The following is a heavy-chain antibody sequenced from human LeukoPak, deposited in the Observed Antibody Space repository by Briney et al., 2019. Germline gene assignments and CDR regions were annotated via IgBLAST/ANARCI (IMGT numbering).Heavy chain of an antibody. Sequence: ASVKVSCKASGYTFTSYGISWVRQATGQGLEWMGWMNPNSGNTGYAQKFQGRVTMTRNTSISTAYMELSSLRSEDTAVYYCARGRWLQFYNWFDPWGQGTLVTASS. J-gene: IGHJ5*02. CDR3: ARGRWLQFYNWFDP. D-gene: IGHD5-24*01. V-gene: IGHV1-8*02. CDR1: GYTFTSYG. CDR2: MNPNSGNT.